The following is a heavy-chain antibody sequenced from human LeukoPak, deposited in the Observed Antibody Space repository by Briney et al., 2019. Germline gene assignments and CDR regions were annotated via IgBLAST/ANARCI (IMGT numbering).Heavy chain of an antibody. CDR1: GCTFSSYA. CDR3: ARRSAAAILY. V-gene: IGHV7-4-1*02. D-gene: IGHD6-13*01. J-gene: IGHJ4*02. CDR2: INTNTGNP. Sequence: GASVKVSCKASGCTFSSYAMNWVRQAPGQGLEWMGWINTNTGNPTYAQGFTGRFVFPVDTSVSTAYLQISSLKAEDTAVYYFARRSAAAILYWGQGALVTVSS.